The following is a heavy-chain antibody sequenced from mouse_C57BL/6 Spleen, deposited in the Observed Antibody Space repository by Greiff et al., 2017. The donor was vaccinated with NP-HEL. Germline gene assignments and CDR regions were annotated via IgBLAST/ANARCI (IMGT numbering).Heavy chain of an antibody. V-gene: IGHV5-6*01. CDR1: GFTFSSYG. CDR3: ARHEGTLDY. D-gene: IGHD3-3*01. Sequence: EVQVVESGGDLVKPGGSLKLSCAASGFTFSSYGMSWVRQTPDKRLEWVATISSGGSYTYYPDSVKGRFTISRDNAKNTLYLQMSSLKSEDTAMYYCARHEGTLDYWGQGTTLTVSS. J-gene: IGHJ2*01. CDR2: ISSGGSYT.